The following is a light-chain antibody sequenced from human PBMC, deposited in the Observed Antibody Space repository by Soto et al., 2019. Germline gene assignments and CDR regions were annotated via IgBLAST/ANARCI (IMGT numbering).Light chain of an antibody. CDR1: QSVSSY. V-gene: IGKV3-11*01. J-gene: IGKJ5*01. Sequence: EIVLPQSPSTLSLSPGERSTLSCISSQSVSSYLAWYQQKPGQAPRLLIYDASNRATGIPARFSGSGSGTDFTLTISSLEPEDFAVYYCQQRSNWPPITFGQGTRLEIK. CDR2: DAS. CDR3: QQRSNWPPIT.